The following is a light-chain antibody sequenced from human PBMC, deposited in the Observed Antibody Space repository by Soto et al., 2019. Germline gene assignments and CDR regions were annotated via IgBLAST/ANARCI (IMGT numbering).Light chain of an antibody. V-gene: IGKV3-20*01. Sequence: EIVLTQSPGTLSLSPGERATLSCRASQSVSSSFLAWYQQKPGQAPKLLIYGASSRATGIPDRVSGSGSGTDFTLTISRLEPEDVAVYYGQQYGNSPLTFGGATKVEIK. CDR3: QQYGNSPLT. CDR1: QSVSSSF. J-gene: IGKJ4*01. CDR2: GAS.